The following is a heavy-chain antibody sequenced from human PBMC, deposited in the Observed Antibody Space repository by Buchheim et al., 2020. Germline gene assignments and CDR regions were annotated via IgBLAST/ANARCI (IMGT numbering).Heavy chain of an antibody. Sequence: EVQLLESGGGLVQPGGSLRLSGAASGFTFSSYAMSWVRQAPGKGLEWFSAFMGSGGSTYYADSVKGRFPISETNSRKPRNLEMISLRAEDTAVYYCAKDSSNWLGAWDRGGQGTL. CDR2: FMGSGGST. V-gene: IGHV3-23*01. CDR1: GFTFSSYA. D-gene: IGHD3-10*01. J-gene: IGHJ4*02. CDR3: AKDSSNWLGAWDR.